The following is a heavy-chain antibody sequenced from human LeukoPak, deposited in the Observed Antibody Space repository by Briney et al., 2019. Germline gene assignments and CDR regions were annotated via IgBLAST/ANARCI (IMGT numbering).Heavy chain of an antibody. J-gene: IGHJ6*03. CDR1: GFTFSSYE. V-gene: IGHV3-48*03. CDR3: ARDKRFGEFLYYYYYHMDV. D-gene: IGHD3-10*01. CDR2: ISSSGSTI. Sequence: GGSLRLSCAASGFTFSSYEMNWVRQAPGKGLEWVSYISSSGSTIYYADSVKGRFTISRDNAKNSLYLQMNSLRAEDTAVYYCARDKRFGEFLYYYYYHMDVWGKGTTVTISS.